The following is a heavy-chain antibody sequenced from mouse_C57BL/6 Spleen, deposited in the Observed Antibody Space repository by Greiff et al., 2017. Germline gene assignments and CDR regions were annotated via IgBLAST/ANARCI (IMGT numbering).Heavy chain of an antibody. D-gene: IGHD1-1*01. CDR3: TRDYYDGSSPFAY. V-gene: IGHV1-15*01. J-gene: IGHJ3*01. CDR1: GYTFTDYE. CDR2: IDPETGGT. Sequence: QVQLQQSGAELVRPGASVTLSCKASGYTFTDYEMHWVKQTPVHGLEWIGAIDPETGGTAYNQKFKGKAILTADKSSSTAYMELRSLTSEDSAVYYCTRDYYDGSSPFAYWGQGTLVTVSA.